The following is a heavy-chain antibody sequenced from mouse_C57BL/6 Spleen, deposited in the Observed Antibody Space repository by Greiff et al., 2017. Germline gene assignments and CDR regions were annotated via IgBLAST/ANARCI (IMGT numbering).Heavy chain of an antibody. CDR2: ISYSGST. V-gene: IGHV3-1*01. CDR3: ARSGLLYLFDY. J-gene: IGHJ2*01. Sequence: EVQRVESGPGMVKPSQSLSLTCTVTGYSITSGYDWHWIRHFPGNKLEWMGYISYSGSTNYNPSLKSRISITHDTSKNHFFLKLNSVTTEDTATYYCARSGLLYLFDYWGQGTPLTVSS. CDR1: GYSITSGYD. D-gene: IGHD2-12*01.